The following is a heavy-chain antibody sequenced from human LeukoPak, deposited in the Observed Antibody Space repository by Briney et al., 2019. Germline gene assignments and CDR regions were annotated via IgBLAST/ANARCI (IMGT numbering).Heavy chain of an antibody. Sequence: GGSLRLSCAASGFTFNSYWMSWVRQAPGKGLEWVANINQDGGERYYVGSVKGRFTISRDNAKKSLYLQMNSLRAEDTAVYYCARDDTYYSGDMYYDRFDYWGQGTLVTVSS. CDR3: ARDDTYYSGDMYYDRFDY. CDR1: GFTFNSYW. D-gene: IGHD2-15*01. CDR2: INQDGGER. J-gene: IGHJ4*02. V-gene: IGHV3-7*01.